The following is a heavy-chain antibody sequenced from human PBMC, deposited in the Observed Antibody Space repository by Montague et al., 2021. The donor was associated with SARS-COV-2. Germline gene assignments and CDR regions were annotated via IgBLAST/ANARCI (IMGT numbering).Heavy chain of an antibody. D-gene: IGHD5-24*01. V-gene: IGHV4-59*01. CDR1: GGSISSSF. CDR2: VYNRGSS. CDR3: SREGRWNWFDP. Sequence: SETLSLTCTVSGGSISSSFWSWIRQPQGKGLELMGYVYNRGSSNYNPSLETRVPISVEPSTNQFSLKLRSVTATDTAVEYCSREGRWNWFDPWGQGTLVIVSS. J-gene: IGHJ5*02.